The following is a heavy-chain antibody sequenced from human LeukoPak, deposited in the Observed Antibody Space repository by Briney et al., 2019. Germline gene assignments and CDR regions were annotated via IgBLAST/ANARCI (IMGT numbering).Heavy chain of an antibody. CDR3: ARDPHGGNSLGP. V-gene: IGHV3-7*01. CDR1: GFTFSGYW. D-gene: IGHD4-23*01. J-gene: IGHJ5*02. CDR2: INQDGGDR. Sequence: PGGSLRLSCAASGFTFSGYWMGWVRQAPGKGLEWVANINQDGGDRNYVDSVKGRFTISRDNAKNSLYLQMNSLRAEDTAVYYCARDPHGGNSLGPWGQGTLVTVSS.